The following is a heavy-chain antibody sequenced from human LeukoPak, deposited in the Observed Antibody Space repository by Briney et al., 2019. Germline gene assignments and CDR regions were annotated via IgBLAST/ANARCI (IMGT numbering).Heavy chain of an antibody. J-gene: IGHJ4*02. V-gene: IGHV4-59*01. Sequence: SETLSLTCTVSGGSISSYYWSWLRQPPGKGLEWIGNIYDSGSTNYNPSLKSRVTISVDTSKNQCSLKLSSVTAADTAVYYCSRQSISGSSLSYFDYWGRGTLVNVSS. CDR3: SRQSISGSSLSYFDY. CDR2: IYDSGST. D-gene: IGHD3-22*01. CDR1: GGSISSYY.